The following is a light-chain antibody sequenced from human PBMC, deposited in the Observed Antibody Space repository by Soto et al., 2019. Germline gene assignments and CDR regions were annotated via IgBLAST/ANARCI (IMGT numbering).Light chain of an antibody. Sequence: QTVVTQEPSLSVSPGGTVTLTCGLTSGSVSSSYYPSWYQQTPGHPPRTLIYSTNPRSSGVPDRFSGSILGDKAALTITGAQADDESDYYCVLYVGSGISVFGGATKRNVL. CDR2: STN. J-gene: IGLJ3*02. CDR3: VLYVGSGISV. CDR1: SGSVSSSYY. V-gene: IGLV8-61*01.